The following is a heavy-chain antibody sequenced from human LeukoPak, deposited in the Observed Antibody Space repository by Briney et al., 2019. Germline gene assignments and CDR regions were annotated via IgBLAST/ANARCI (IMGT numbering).Heavy chain of an antibody. V-gene: IGHV3-23*01. D-gene: IGHD3-10*01. J-gene: IGHJ4*02. CDR2: TSGTAENT. Sequence: QPGGSLRLSCAASGFIFSSYPMSWVRQAPGKGLEWVSATSGTAENTYYADSVKGRFSISRDNSRNTVHLQMNSLRPEDTAVYYCANQRGGFWGQGTLVTVSS. CDR3: ANQRGGF. CDR1: GFIFSSYP.